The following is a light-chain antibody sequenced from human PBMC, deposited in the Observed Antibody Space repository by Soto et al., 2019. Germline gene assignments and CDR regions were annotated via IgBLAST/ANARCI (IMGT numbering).Light chain of an antibody. CDR1: TSNIGAGYD. CDR3: QSYDSGLVGMM. CDR2: GHS. V-gene: IGLV1-40*01. J-gene: IGLJ3*02. Sequence: QSVLTQPHSVSGAQGQRVTIACTGSTSNIGAGYDVHWYRHLPGAAPKLLLSGHSHRPSGVPDRLSGSKSGTSTSLAITGLQAEDEADYYCQSYDSGLVGMMFGAGTKLTVL.